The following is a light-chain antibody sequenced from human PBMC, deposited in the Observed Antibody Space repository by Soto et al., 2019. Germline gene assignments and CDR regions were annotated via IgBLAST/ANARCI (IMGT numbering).Light chain of an antibody. Sequence: IVMTQSPATLSVSPGERATLSCRASQSIASNLAWYQQKPGQAPRLLIYGASTRATGIPARFSGSGSGTKFTLIISSLQSEDFAVYYCQQYNNWPPWTFGGGTKVDIK. J-gene: IGKJ4*02. CDR1: QSIASN. V-gene: IGKV3-15*01. CDR2: GAS. CDR3: QQYNNWPPWT.